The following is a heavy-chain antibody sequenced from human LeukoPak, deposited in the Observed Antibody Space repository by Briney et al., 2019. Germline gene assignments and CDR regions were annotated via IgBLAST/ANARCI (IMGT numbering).Heavy chain of an antibody. CDR2: LYLGDYNT. V-gene: IGHV5-51*01. Sequence: KLGESLKISCQGTGYRFTSYWIGGVRPMPGKGLEWMGILYLGDYNTRYSPSFQGQVTISADKSISTAYLQWSSLKASDTAMYYCARQRSCVDTAMVDYWGQGTLVTVSS. J-gene: IGHJ4*02. CDR1: GYRFTSYW. CDR3: ARQRSCVDTAMVDY. D-gene: IGHD5-18*01.